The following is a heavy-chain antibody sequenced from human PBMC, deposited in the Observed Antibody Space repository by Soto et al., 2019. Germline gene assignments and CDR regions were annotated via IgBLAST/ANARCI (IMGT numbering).Heavy chain of an antibody. D-gene: IGHD6-6*01. Sequence: SVKVSCKASGGTFSSYAISWVRQAPGQGLEWMGGIIPIFGTANYAQKFQGRVTTTADEYTSIAYMELSSLRSGDTAEYYCASGAARTYYYYYCGIDVWGQGTTVTVSS. CDR3: ASGAARTYYYYYCGIDV. CDR2: IIPIFGTA. V-gene: IGHV1-69*13. CDR1: GGTFSSYA. J-gene: IGHJ6*02.